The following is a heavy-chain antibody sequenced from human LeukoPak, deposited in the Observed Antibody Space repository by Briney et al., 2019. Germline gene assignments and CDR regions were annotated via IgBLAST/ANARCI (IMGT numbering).Heavy chain of an antibody. CDR1: GGTFSSYA. CDR3: ARDLGGDYVDWFDP. V-gene: IGHV1-69*05. CDR2: IIPIFGTA. J-gene: IGHJ5*02. Sequence: GASVKVSCKASGGTFSSYAISWVRQAPGQGLEWMGRIIPIFGTANYAQKFQGRVTITTDESTSPAYMELSSLRSEDTAVYYCARDLGGDYVDWFDPWGQGTLVTVSS. D-gene: IGHD4-17*01.